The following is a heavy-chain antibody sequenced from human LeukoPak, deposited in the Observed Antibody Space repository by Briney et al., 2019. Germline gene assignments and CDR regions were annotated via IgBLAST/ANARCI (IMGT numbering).Heavy chain of an antibody. CDR2: INPNSGDT. CDR3: ASPGRDCSGGSCYSRDEYFQH. Sequence: ASVKVSCKASGYTFTGYYMHWVRQAPGQGLEWMGWINPNSGDTNYAQKFQGRVTMTRDTSISTAYMELSRLRSDDTAVYYCASPGRDCSGGSCYSRDEYFQHWGQGTLVTVSS. V-gene: IGHV1-2*02. J-gene: IGHJ1*01. CDR1: GYTFTGYY. D-gene: IGHD2-15*01.